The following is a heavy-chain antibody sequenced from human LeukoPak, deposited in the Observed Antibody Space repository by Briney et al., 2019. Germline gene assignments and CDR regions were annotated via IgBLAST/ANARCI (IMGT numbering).Heavy chain of an antibody. D-gene: IGHD3-16*01. J-gene: IGHJ4*02. Sequence: GGSLRLSCAASGFIVSNNYMSWVRQAPGKGLEWVSYISPSSTRIDYAASVRGRFTISRDNAKRSLYLQMSSLRAEDTAVYYCARMNYVSSGWGAPFDDWGRGTLVTVSS. CDR2: ISPSSTRI. V-gene: IGHV3-11*04. CDR1: GFIVSNNY. CDR3: ARMNYVSSGWGAPFDD.